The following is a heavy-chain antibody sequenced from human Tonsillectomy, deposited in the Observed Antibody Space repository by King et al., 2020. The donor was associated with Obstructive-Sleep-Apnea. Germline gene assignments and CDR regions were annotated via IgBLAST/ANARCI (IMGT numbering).Heavy chain of an antibody. Sequence: VQLQQSGPGLVKPSQTLSLTCDISGDSVSSNILTWNWIRQSPSRGLEWLGRTYYRSKWDNDYAVSVKGRITINPDTSKNQFSLQLSPVTPDHTAVYYCASGSYSSDWYPSGFDYWGQGTLVTVSS. D-gene: IGHD6-19*01. V-gene: IGHV6-1*01. CDR3: ASGSYSSDWYPSGFDY. J-gene: IGHJ4*02. CDR1: GDSVSSNILT. CDR2: TYYRSKWDN.